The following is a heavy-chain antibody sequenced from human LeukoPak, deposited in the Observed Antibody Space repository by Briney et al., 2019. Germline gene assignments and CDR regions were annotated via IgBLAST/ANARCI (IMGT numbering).Heavy chain of an antibody. V-gene: IGHV4-61*02. CDR1: GGSISSGSYY. Sequence: PSQTLSLTCTASGGSISSGSYYWSWIRQPAGKGLEWIGRIYTSGSTNYNPPLKSRVTISVDTSKNQFSLKLSSVTAADTAVYYCARDDSYYDFWSGYSGNWFDPWGQGTLVTVSS. D-gene: IGHD3-3*01. CDR2: IYTSGST. J-gene: IGHJ5*02. CDR3: ARDDSYYDFWSGYSGNWFDP.